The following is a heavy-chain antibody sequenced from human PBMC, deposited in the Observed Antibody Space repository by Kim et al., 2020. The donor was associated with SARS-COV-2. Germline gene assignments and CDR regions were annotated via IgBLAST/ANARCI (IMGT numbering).Heavy chain of an antibody. J-gene: IGHJ4*02. CDR3: ARPDSSGLPDY. V-gene: IGHV4-59*08. CDR2: T. Sequence: TNYNPSLKSRVTISVDTSKNQFSLKLSSVTAADTAVYYCARPDSSGLPDYWGQGTLVTVSS. D-gene: IGHD6-19*01.